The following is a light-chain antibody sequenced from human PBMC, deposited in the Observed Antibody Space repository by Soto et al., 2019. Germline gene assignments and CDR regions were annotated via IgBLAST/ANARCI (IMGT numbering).Light chain of an antibody. V-gene: IGKV4-1*01. J-gene: IGKJ2*01. CDR1: QSVLYRSNNKNY. CDR3: QQYYTTPYA. CDR2: WAS. Sequence: DIVLTQSPDSLAVSLGERATINCKSSQSVLYRSNNKNYLAWYQQKPGQPPKLLIYWASTRESGVPDRFSGRGSGTDFTLTISSLQAEDVAVYYCQQYYTTPYAFGQGTNLEIK.